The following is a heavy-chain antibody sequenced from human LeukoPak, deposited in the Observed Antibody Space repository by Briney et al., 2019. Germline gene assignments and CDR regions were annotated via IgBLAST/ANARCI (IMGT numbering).Heavy chain of an antibody. Sequence: GRSLRLSCAVSGFTLSSYWISWVRQAPGKGLEWVANIKQDGSEKYYVDSVKGRFTISRDHAKNSLYLQRNSLRAQDTAVYYCARGPSGYHNTGAQGTRVTVSS. D-gene: IGHD5-12*01. CDR1: GFTLSSYW. CDR3: ARGPSGYHNT. J-gene: IGHJ4*02. CDR2: IKQDGSEK. V-gene: IGHV3-7*01.